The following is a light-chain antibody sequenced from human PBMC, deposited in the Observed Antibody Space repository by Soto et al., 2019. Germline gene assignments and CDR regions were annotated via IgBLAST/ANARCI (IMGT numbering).Light chain of an antibody. CDR2: SNY. J-gene: IGLJ1*01. CDR1: SSNIGSKT. Sequence: QLVLTQPPSASGTPGQRLTISCSGSSSNIGSKTVNWYQHLPGTAPKLLIYSNYQRPSGVPDRFSGSKSGTSASLAISGLQSEDEADYYCSAWDASLNGYVFGTGTKLTVL. CDR3: SAWDASLNGYV. V-gene: IGLV1-44*01.